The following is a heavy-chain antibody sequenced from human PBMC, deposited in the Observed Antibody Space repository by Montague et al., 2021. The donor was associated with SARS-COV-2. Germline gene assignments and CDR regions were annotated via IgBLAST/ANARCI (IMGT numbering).Heavy chain of an antibody. J-gene: IGHJ3*02. Sequence: SETLSLTCTVSGGSISSYYWSWIRQPPGKGLEWIGYIYYSGSTNYNPSLKSRVTISVDTSKNQFSLRLSSVTAADTAVYYCARRRERWSDAFDIWGQGTMVTVPS. CDR2: IYYSGST. CDR3: ARRRERWSDAFDI. CDR1: GGSISSYY. V-gene: IGHV4-59*01. D-gene: IGHD2-15*01.